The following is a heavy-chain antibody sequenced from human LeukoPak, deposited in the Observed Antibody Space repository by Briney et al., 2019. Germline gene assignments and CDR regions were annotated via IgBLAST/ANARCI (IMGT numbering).Heavy chain of an antibody. J-gene: IGHJ3*02. CDR1: GGSITSYY. CDR3: ASGIAVAGFHAFDI. CDR2: INHSGST. V-gene: IGHV4-34*01. D-gene: IGHD6-19*01. Sequence: SETLSLTCTVSGGSITSYYWSWIRQPPGKGLEWIGEINHSGSTNYNPSLKSRVTISVDTSKNQFSLRLSSVTAADTAVYYCASGIAVAGFHAFDIWGQGTMVTVSS.